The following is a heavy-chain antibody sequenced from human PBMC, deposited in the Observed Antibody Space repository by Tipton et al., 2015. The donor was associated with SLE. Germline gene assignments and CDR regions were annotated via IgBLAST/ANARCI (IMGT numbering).Heavy chain of an antibody. CDR1: GASVSSSVYS. CDR3: AVGYCSSVSCQREYFQH. D-gene: IGHD2-2*01. Sequence: TLSLTCTVSGASVSSSVYSWGWIRQPPGKGLQWIGAMFYTGSAHYNPSLKSRVTISVDTSKNQFSLKLNSVTAADTAVYYCAVGYCSSVSCQREYFQHWGQGTLVTVSS. V-gene: IGHV4-39*07. CDR2: MFYTGSA. J-gene: IGHJ1*01.